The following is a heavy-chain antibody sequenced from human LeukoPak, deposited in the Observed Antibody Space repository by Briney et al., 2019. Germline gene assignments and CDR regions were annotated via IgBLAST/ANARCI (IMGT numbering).Heavy chain of an antibody. D-gene: IGHD3-10*01. CDR2: INPTGTGT. V-gene: IGHV1-46*01. J-gene: IGHJ5*02. Sequence: ASVKVSCKASGYTFINNCLHWVRQPPGQGLEWIGLINPTGTGTLYAHKFPGRVTMTRDMSTSTDYMELSSLRSEATAVYYCARDNSVGDIAWWFDPWGQGTLVTVSS. CDR1: GYTFINNC. CDR3: ARDNSVGDIAWWFDP.